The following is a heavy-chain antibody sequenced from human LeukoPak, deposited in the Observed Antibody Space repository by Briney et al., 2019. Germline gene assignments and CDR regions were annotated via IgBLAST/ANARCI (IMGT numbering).Heavy chain of an antibody. CDR3: ARGDYDSSGYSLKGWFDP. J-gene: IGHJ5*02. V-gene: IGHV1-18*01. Sequence: GASVKVSCKASGYTGTSYGISWVRQAPGQGLEWMGWTSAYNGNTNYAQKLQGRGAMTTDTSTSTAYMELRSLRSDDTAVYYCARGDYDSSGYSLKGWFDPWGQGTLVTVSS. D-gene: IGHD3-22*01. CDR1: GYTGTSYG. CDR2: TSAYNGNT.